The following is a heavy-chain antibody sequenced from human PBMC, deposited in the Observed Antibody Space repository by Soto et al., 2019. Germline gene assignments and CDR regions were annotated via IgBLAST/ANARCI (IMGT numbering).Heavy chain of an antibody. V-gene: IGHV1-69*13. D-gene: IGHD2-15*01. CDR1: GGTFSSYA. Sequence: SVKVSCKASGGTFSSYAISWVRQAPGQGLEWMGGIIPIFGTTNYAQKFQGRVTITADESTSTAYMELSSLRSEDTAVYYCARTKRGRDYYYYGMDVWGQGTTVTVSS. CDR2: IIPIFGTT. CDR3: ARTKRGRDYYYYGMDV. J-gene: IGHJ6*02.